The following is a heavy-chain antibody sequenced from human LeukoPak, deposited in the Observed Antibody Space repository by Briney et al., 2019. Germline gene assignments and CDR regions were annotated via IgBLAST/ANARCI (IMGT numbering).Heavy chain of an antibody. Sequence: ASVKVSCKASGYTFTSYAISWVRQAPGQGLEWMGWISAYNGNTNYAQKLQGRVTMTTDTSTSTAYMELRSLRSDDTAVYYCAREGGETSGWYYYYYYMDVWGKGTTVTVSS. CDR3: AREGGETSGWYYYYYYMDV. D-gene: IGHD6-19*01. J-gene: IGHJ6*03. V-gene: IGHV1-18*01. CDR2: ISAYNGNT. CDR1: GYTFTSYA.